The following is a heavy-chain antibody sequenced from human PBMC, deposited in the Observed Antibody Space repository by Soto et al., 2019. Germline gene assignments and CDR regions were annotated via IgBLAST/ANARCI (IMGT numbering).Heavy chain of an antibody. V-gene: IGHV4-4*02. D-gene: IGHD6-19*01. Sequence: ASETPSLPCAVSGGSLSSSNWWGWVRQPPGKGLEWIGEIYHSGSTNYSPSLKSRVTIAIDTSKNQFSLKLNSVTAADTAVYYCAKGNGWYYYWGQGTLVTVSS. CDR1: GGSLSSSNW. CDR2: IYHSGST. J-gene: IGHJ4*01. CDR3: AKGNGWYYY.